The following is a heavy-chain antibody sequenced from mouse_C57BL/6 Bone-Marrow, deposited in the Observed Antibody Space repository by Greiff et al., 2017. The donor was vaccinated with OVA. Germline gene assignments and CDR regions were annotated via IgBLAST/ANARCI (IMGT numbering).Heavy chain of an antibody. CDR3: ARVHYYGSSGDFDY. J-gene: IGHJ2*01. D-gene: IGHD1-1*01. Sequence: VQLQQSGPGLVKPSQSLSLTCSVTGYSITSGYYWNWIRQFPGNKLEWMGYISYDGSNNYNPSLKNRISITRDTSKNQFFLKLNSVTTEDTATYYCARVHYYGSSGDFDYWGQGTTLTVSS. CDR2: ISYDGSN. CDR1: GYSITSGYY. V-gene: IGHV3-6*01.